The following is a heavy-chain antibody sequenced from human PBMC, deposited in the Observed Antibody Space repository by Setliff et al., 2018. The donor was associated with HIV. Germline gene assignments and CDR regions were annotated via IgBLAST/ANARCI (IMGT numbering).Heavy chain of an antibody. D-gene: IGHD3-22*01. CDR2: MCHGGNNN. CDR1: GYSISSDYC. V-gene: IGHV4-38-2*02. J-gene: IGHJ4*02. CDR3: VRETGQYYYDNSGYYYAYDFDH. Sequence: PSETLSLTCGVSGYSISSDYCWGWIRQPPGKGLEWIGNMCHGGNNNYYNPSLKSRVLISVDTSKNQFSLRLSSVTAADTAVYYCVRETGQYYYDNSGYYYAYDFDHWGQGTLVTVSS.